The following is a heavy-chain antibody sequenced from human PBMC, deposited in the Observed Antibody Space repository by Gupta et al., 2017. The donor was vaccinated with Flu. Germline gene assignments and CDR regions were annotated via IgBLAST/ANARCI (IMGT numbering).Heavy chain of an antibody. V-gene: IGHV1-69*06. CDR2: IIPIFGTA. D-gene: IGHD6-6*01. Sequence: RQAPGQGLEWMGGIIPIFGTANYAQKFQGRVTITADKSTSTAYMELSSLRSEDTAVYYCARATSYSSSHIDYWGQGTLVTVSS. J-gene: IGHJ4*02. CDR3: ARATSYSSSHIDY.